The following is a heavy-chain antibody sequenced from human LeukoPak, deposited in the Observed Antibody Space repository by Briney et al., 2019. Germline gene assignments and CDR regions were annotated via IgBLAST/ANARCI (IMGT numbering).Heavy chain of an antibody. CDR2: IYYSGDT. CDR1: GGSISTYY. V-gene: IGHV4-59*08. J-gene: IGHJ4*02. CDR3: AGTGMIVVQY. Sequence: PSETLSLTCTVSGGSISTYYWSWIRQPPGKGLEWIGYIYYSGDTNYNPSLKSRVTISVDTSKNQFSLKLSSVTAADTAVYYCAGTGMIVVQYWGQGTLVTVSS. D-gene: IGHD3-22*01.